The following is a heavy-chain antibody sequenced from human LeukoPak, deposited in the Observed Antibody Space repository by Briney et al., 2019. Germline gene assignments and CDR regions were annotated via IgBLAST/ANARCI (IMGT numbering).Heavy chain of an antibody. CDR2: INPNSGGT. V-gene: IGHV1-2*02. CDR1: GYTFTGYY. CDR3: ARGYQLLTARGFDY. D-gene: IGHD2-2*01. Sequence: ASVKVSCKTSGYTFTGYYMHWVRQAPGQGLEWMGWINPNSGGTNYAQKFQGRVTMTRDTSISTAYMELSRLRSDDTAVYYCARGYQLLTARGFDYWGQGTLVTVSS. J-gene: IGHJ4*02.